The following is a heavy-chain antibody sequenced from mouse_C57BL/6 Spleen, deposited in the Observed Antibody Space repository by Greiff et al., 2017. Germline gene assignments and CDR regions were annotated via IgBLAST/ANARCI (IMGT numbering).Heavy chain of an antibody. D-gene: IGHD2-4*01. CDR3: ARQYDYNYAMDY. V-gene: IGHV2-6-1*01. J-gene: IGHJ4*01. CDR2: IWSDGST. CDR1: GFSLTSYG. Sequence: QVHVKQSGPGLVAPSQSLSITCTVSGFSLTSYGVHWVRQPPGKGLEWLVVIWSDGSTTYNSALKSRLSISKDNSKSQVFLKMNSLQTDDTAMYYCARQYDYNYAMDYWGQGTSVTVSS.